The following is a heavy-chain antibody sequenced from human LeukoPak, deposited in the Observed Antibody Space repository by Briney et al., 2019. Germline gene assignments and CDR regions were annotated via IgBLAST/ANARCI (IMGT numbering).Heavy chain of an antibody. V-gene: IGHV1-2*02. CDR1: GYTFTGYY. J-gene: IGHJ4*02. CDR2: INPNSGDT. D-gene: IGHD2-2*01. Sequence: ASVKVSCKASGYTFTGYYMHWVRQAPGQGFERMGWINPNSGDTNYAQKFQGRVTMTRVTSISTAHMELSRLRSDDTAVYYCARANPLYCSSTTCLFDYWGQGTLVTVSS. CDR3: ARANPLYCSSTTCLFDY.